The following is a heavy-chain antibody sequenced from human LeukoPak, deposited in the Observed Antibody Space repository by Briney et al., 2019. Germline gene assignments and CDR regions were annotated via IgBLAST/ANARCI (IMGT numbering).Heavy chain of an antibody. V-gene: IGHV1-2*02. CDR3: ARNIGVGPNGDS. CDR1: GYSFSAYY. Sequence: ASLKVSCKASGYSFSAYYMHWVRQAPGEGREWMGWINPQSGGTNYAQKFQGRVTMTRDTSITTAYMELSRLTSDDTALYYCARNIGVGPNGDSWGQGTLVTVSS. J-gene: IGHJ4*02. CDR2: INPQSGGT. D-gene: IGHD6-19*01.